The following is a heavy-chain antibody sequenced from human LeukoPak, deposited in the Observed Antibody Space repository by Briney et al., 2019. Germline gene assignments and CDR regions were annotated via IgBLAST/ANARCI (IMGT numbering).Heavy chain of an antibody. D-gene: IGHD3-10*01. CDR1: GLTVSYNS. Sequence: GGSLRLSCAASGLTVSYNSMSWVRQAPRKGLEWVSVIYSGGGIYYADSVKGRFTISRDNSKNTLYLQMNSLKAEDTAVYYCAELGAGGPFDYWGQGTLVTVSS. J-gene: IGHJ4*02. CDR2: IYSGGGI. V-gene: IGHV3-53*01. CDR3: AELGAGGPFDY.